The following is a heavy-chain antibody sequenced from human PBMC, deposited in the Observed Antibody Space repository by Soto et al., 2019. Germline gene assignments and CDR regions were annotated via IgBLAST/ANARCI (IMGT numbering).Heavy chain of an antibody. CDR3: ARTDYDSGTFDS. CDR1: AYSFSGSW. CDR2: IYPGDSDV. Sequence: EVQLVQSGAEVKKPGQSLKISCKASAYSFSGSWINWVREMPGKGLGWMGTIYPGDSDVRYSPSFQGQVTISVDKSISIVYLQWSSLKASDTAIYYCARTDYDSGTFDSWGQGTLVTVSS. J-gene: IGHJ4*02. D-gene: IGHD3-10*01. V-gene: IGHV5-51*03.